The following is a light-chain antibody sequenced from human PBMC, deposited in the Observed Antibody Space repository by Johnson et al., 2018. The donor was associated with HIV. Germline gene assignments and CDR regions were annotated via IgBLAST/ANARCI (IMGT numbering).Light chain of an antibody. V-gene: IGLV1-51*01. CDR1: SSNIGNNY. Sequence: QSVLTQPPSVSAAPGQKVTISCSGSSSNIGNNYVSWYQQLPGTAPKLLIYDNNKRPSGIPDRFSGSKSGTSATLGITGLQTGEEADYYCGTGDSSLSAGFYVFGTGTKVTVL. CDR3: GTGDSSLSAGFYV. J-gene: IGLJ1*01. CDR2: DNN.